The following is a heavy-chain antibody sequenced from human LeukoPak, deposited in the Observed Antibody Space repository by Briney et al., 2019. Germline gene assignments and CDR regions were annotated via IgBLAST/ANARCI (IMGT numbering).Heavy chain of an antibody. CDR3: AKAGFTVTTEEYYFDY. J-gene: IGHJ4*02. CDR2: ISGSGGST. D-gene: IGHD4-17*01. CDR1: GFTFSSYA. V-gene: IGHV3-23*01. Sequence: GGSLRLSCAASGFTFSSYAMSWVRQAPGKGLEWVSAISGSGGSTYYADSVKGRLTISRDNSKNTLYLQMNSLRAEDTAVYYCAKAGFTVTTEEYYFDYWGQGTLVTVSS.